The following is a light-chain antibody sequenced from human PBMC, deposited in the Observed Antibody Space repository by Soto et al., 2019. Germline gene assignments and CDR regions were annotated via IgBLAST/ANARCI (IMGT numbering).Light chain of an antibody. V-gene: IGLV2-14*01. CDR3: SSYTSSSTYV. J-gene: IGLJ1*01. CDR1: SSDVGGYNY. CDR2: EVS. Sequence: QSVLTQPASVSGSPGQSITISCTGTSSDVGGYNYVSWYQQRPGEAPKLMIYEVSNRPSGVSNRFSGSKSGNTASLTISGLQAEDEDDYYCSSYTSSSTYVFGTGTKVTVL.